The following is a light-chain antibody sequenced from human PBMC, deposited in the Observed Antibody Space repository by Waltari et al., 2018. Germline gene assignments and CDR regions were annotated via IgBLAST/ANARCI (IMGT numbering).Light chain of an antibody. CDR3: QQTDTSPST. Sequence: DIQVTQSPSSLSASVGDRVTITCRASQSISRFLNWYQQKPGKAPKLLIYSASILPSGVPSMFGGSGSGTDFTLTISSLEPEDFATYFCQQTDTSPSTFGQGTKLDFK. CDR1: QSISRF. J-gene: IGKJ2*01. CDR2: SAS. V-gene: IGKV1-39*01.